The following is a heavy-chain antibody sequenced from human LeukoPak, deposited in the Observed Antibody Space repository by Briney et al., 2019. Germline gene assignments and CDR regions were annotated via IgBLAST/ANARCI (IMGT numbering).Heavy chain of an antibody. CDR1: GFRFSNYA. CDR3: AKETIFTAVGDF. D-gene: IGHD2-21*02. J-gene: IGHJ4*02. CDR2: ISPSGGDT. Sequence: PGGSLRLSCAASGFRFSNYAMSWVRQTPERGLEWVSAISPSGGDTYYADSVKGRFTISRDNSKNTFYLQMNNLRAEDTAIYYCAKETIFTAVGDFWGQGTPVTVSS. V-gene: IGHV3-23*01.